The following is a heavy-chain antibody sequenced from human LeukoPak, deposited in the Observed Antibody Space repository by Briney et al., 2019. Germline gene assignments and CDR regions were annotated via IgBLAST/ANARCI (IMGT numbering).Heavy chain of an antibody. J-gene: IGHJ4*02. CDR2: IYYSGST. V-gene: IGHV4-59*12. CDR1: GGSISSYY. CDR3: ASEQQLRN. Sequence: SETLSLTCTVSGGSISSYYWSWIRQPPGKGPEWIGYIYYSGSTNYNPFLKSRVTISVDTSKNHFSLKLSSVTAADTAVYYCASEQQLRNWGQGTLVTVSS. D-gene: IGHD6-13*01.